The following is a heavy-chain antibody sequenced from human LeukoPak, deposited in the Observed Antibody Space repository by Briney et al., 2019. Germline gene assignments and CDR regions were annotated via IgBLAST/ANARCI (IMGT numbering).Heavy chain of an antibody. Sequence: SETLSLTCAVSGGFISSGGYSWSWIRQPPGKGLEWIGYIYHSGSTYYNPSLKSRVTISVDRSKNQFSLKLSSVTAADTAVYYCARVDGSGSYYYPYWYFDLWGRGTLSLSPQ. CDR3: ARVDGSGSYYYPYWYFDL. V-gene: IGHV4-30-2*01. J-gene: IGHJ2*01. CDR1: GGFISSGGYS. CDR2: IYHSGST. D-gene: IGHD3-10*01.